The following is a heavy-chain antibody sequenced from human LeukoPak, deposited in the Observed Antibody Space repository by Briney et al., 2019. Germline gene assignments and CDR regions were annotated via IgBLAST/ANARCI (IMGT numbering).Heavy chain of an antibody. CDR1: GGSISSYY. CDR2: IYYSGST. D-gene: IGHD6-6*01. V-gene: IGHV4-59*01. J-gene: IGHJ4*02. Sequence: SETLSLTCTVSGGSISSYYWSWIRQPPGKGLEWIGYIYYSGSTNYNPSLKSRVTISVDTSKNQFSLKLNSVTAADTAVYYCARVGWQARLDYWGQGTLVTVSS. CDR3: ARVGWQARLDY.